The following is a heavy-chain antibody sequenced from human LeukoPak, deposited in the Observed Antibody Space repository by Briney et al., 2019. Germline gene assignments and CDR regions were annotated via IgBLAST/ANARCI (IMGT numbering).Heavy chain of an antibody. CDR3: ARDPVRMLGYCSSTSCHSYNWFDP. D-gene: IGHD2-2*01. V-gene: IGHV1-69*05. CDR1: GGTFSSYA. Sequence: SVKVSCKASGGTFSSYAISCVRQAPGQGLEWMGGIIPIFGTANYAQKFQGRVTMTRDTSTSTVYMELSSLRSEDTAVYYCARDPVRMLGYCSSTSCHSYNWFDPWGQGTLVTVSS. CDR2: IIPIFGTA. J-gene: IGHJ5*02.